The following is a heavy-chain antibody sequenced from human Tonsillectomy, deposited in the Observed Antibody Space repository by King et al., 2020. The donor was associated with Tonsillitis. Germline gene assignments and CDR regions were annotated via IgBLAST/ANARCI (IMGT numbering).Heavy chain of an antibody. Sequence: QLQESGPGLVKPSETLSLTCTVSGGSISSYYWSWIRQPAGKGLEWIGRIYTSGSTNYNPSLKSRVTMSVDTSKNQFSLKLSSVTAADTAVYYCARERYRGSYREAFDIWGQGTMVTVSS. CDR3: ARERYRGSYREAFDI. V-gene: IGHV4-4*07. CDR2: IYTSGST. CDR1: GGSISSYY. J-gene: IGHJ3*02. D-gene: IGHD1-26*01.